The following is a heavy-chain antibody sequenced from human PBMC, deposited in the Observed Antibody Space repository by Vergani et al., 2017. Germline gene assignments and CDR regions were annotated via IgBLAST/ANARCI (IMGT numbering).Heavy chain of an antibody. Sequence: EVQLVQSGAEVKKPGATVKISCKVSGYTFTDYYMHWVQQAPGKGLEWMGLVDPEDGETIYAEKSQGRVTITADTSTDTAYMELSSLRSEDTALYYCATXGLVSMVPQNGMDVWGQGTTVTVSS. J-gene: IGHJ6*02. CDR1: GYTFTDYY. V-gene: IGHV1-69-2*01. CDR3: ATXGLVSMVPQNGMDV. CDR2: VDPEDGET. D-gene: IGHD3-10*01.